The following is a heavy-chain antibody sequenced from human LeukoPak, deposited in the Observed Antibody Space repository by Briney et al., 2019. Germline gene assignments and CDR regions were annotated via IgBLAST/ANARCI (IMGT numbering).Heavy chain of an antibody. CDR1: GFTFSSYG. Sequence: GGSLRLSCAASGFTFSSYGMHWVRQAPGKGLEWVAVIWYDGSNKYYADSVKGRFTISRDNSKNTLYLQMNSLRAEDTAVYYCARDLYYDSSPFFDYWGQGTLVTVSS. CDR3: ARDLYYDSSPFFDY. J-gene: IGHJ4*02. D-gene: IGHD3-22*01. CDR2: IWYDGSNK. V-gene: IGHV3-33*01.